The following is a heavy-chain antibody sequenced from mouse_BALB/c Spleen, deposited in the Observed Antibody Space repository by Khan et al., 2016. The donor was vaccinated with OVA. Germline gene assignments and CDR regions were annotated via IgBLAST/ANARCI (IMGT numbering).Heavy chain of an antibody. CDR1: GFSLTSYG. CDR2: IWGDGST. J-gene: IGHJ3*01. Sequence: VQLQESGPGLVAPSQSLSITCTVSGFSLTSYGVGWVRQPPGKGLEWLGVIWGDGSTNYHSALISRLSISKDNSTSHVFLQLNSLQTDDTATYYCALYCDGRAWFAYWGQGTLVTVSA. CDR3: ALYCDGRAWFAY. V-gene: IGHV2-3*01. D-gene: IGHD2-13*01.